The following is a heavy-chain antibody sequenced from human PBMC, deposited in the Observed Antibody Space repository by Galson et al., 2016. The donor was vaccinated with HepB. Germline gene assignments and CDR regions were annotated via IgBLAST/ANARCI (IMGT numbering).Heavy chain of an antibody. CDR2: IYYSGST. V-gene: IGHV4-61*01. Sequence: QVQLQESGPGLVKPSQTLSLTCTVSGDSVSSGNYYWTWIRQPPGKGLEWIGYIYYSGSTNYNPSLKSRVTISVDTAKNQFSLKLSAGTAADTAVYYCASGRYYYGSEYWGQGTLVTVSS. D-gene: IGHD3-10*01. CDR1: GDSVSSGNYY. CDR3: ASGRYYYGSEY. J-gene: IGHJ4*02.